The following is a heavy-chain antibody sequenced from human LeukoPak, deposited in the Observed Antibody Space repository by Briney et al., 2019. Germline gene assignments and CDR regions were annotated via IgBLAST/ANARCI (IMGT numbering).Heavy chain of an antibody. D-gene: IGHD1-26*01. CDR2: ISYDGSNK. Sequence: GESLKISCKASGYSFTSYWIGWVRQMPGKGLEWVAVISYDGSNKYYADSVKGRFTISRDNSKNTLYLQMNSLRAEDTAVYYCARAGWELLSYNWFDPWGQGTLVTVSS. V-gene: IGHV3-30*19. J-gene: IGHJ5*02. CDR3: ARAGWELLSYNWFDP. CDR1: GYSFTSYW.